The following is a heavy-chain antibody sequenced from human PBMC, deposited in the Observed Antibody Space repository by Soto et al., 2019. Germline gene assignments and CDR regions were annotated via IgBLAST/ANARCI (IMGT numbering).Heavy chain of an antibody. D-gene: IGHD1-7*01. Sequence: GASVKVSCKASGGTFSSYAISWVRPAPGQGLEWMGGIIPIFGTANYAQKFQGRVTITADESTSTAYMELSSLRSEDTAVYYCARDSNPTGTTTRLHWFDPWGQGTLVTVSS. V-gene: IGHV1-69*13. CDR2: IIPIFGTA. CDR1: GGTFSSYA. J-gene: IGHJ5*02. CDR3: ARDSNPTGTTTRLHWFDP.